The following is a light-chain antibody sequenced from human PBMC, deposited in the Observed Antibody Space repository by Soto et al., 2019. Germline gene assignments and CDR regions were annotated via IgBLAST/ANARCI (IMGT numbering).Light chain of an antibody. V-gene: IGKV1-39*01. CDR1: QSISSY. Sequence: DIQMTQSPSSLSASVGDRVTITCRASQSISSYLNWYQQKPGKAPKLLIYAASSLQSGVPSRFSGSGSGTDFTLTISRLQPEYFATYYCQQSYSTPFTFGPGTKVAIK. CDR2: AAS. J-gene: IGKJ3*01. CDR3: QQSYSTPFT.